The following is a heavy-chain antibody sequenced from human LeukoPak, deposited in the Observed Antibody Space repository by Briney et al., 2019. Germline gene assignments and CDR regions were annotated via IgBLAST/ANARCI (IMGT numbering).Heavy chain of an antibody. CDR2: INPSGGST. V-gene: IGHV1-46*01. J-gene: IGHJ4*02. CDR3: ARVLDCGGDCYTSTLDY. D-gene: IGHD2-21*02. CDR1: GYTFTSYY. Sequence: ASVKVSCKASGYTFTSYYMHWVRQAPGQGLEWMGIINPSGGSTSYAQKFQGRVTITADESTSTAYMELSSLRSEDTAVYYCARVLDCGGDCYTSTLDYWGQGTLVTVSS.